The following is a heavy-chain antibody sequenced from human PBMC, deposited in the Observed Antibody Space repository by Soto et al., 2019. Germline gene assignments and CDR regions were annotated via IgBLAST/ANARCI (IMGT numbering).Heavy chain of an antibody. CDR2: INPDGSER. CDR1: GFTFNTHW. CDR3: XXNXXXXXXXXXXXXXXXXX. V-gene: IGHV3-7*01. Sequence: EVQLVESGGGLVQPGESLRLSCTASGFTFNTHWMTWVRQAPGKGLEWVANINPDGSERYYVDSVKGRFAISRDNAKSSLFLQMSSLRPADTXVXXXXXNXXXXXXXXXXXXXXXXXWGQGTLVTVSS. J-gene: IGHJ5*02.